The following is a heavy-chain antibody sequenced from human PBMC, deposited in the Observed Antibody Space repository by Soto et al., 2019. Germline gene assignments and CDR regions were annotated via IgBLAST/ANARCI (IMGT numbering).Heavy chain of an antibody. V-gene: IGHV4-59*01. CDR2: IHYNGNT. Sequence: PSVTLSVTCTVAGGSIIAYSWSWVRQPPGKGLEWIGNIHYNGNTKYNPSLKSRVTMSVDTSKNQFSLKLISVTAADTAKYFCAREGNLGRWLQPLDFWGQGTLVTVSS. CDR1: GGSIIAYS. J-gene: IGHJ4*02. D-gene: IGHD5-12*01. CDR3: AREGNLGRWLQPLDF.